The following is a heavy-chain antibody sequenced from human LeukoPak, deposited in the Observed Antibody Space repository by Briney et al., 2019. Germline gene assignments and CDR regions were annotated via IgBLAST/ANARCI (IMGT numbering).Heavy chain of an antibody. J-gene: IGHJ4*02. CDR2: IKQDESEK. CDR1: GFTFSSYW. CDR3: ARGGNVYGGYWRAYFDY. Sequence: PGGSLRLSCAASGFTFSSYWMSWVRQAPGKGLEWVANIKQDESEKYYVDSVKGRFTISRDNAKNSLYLQMNSLRAEDTAVYYCARGGNVYGGYWRAYFDYWGQGTLVTVSS. V-gene: IGHV3-7*01. D-gene: IGHD5-12*01.